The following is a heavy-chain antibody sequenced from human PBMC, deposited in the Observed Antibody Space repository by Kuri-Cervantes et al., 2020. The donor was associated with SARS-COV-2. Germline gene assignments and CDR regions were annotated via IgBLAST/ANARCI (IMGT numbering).Heavy chain of an antibody. D-gene: IGHD1-26*01. V-gene: IGHV3-66*01. CDR2: IYSGGST. J-gene: IGHJ4*02. Sequence: GGSLRLSCAVSGFTVSSNYMSWVRQAPWKGLEWVSVIYSGGSTYYADCVKGRFTISRDNSKNTLYLQMYSQRAEDSAVYYCARDSGSYQTDWGQGTLGTVSS. CDR3: ARDSGSYQTD. CDR1: GFTVSSNY.